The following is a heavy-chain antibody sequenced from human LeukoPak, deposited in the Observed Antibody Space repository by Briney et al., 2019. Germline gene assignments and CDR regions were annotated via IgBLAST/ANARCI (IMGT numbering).Heavy chain of an antibody. CDR1: GGSISSYY. V-gene: IGHV4-59*01. D-gene: IGHD3-22*01. Sequence: SETLSLTCTVSGGSISSYYWSWIRQPPGKGLEGIGYIYYSGSTNYNPSLKSRVTISVDTSKNQFSLKLSSVTAADTAVYYCARDRGHYYDSSGYYYWFDPWGQGTLVTVSS. CDR2: IYYSGST. CDR3: ARDRGHYYDSSGYYYWFDP. J-gene: IGHJ5*02.